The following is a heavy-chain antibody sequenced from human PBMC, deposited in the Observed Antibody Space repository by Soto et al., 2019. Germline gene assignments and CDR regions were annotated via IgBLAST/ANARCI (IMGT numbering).Heavy chain of an antibody. D-gene: IGHD6-13*01. CDR3: TTGWSSKDY. J-gene: IGHJ4*02. V-gene: IGHV3-15*01. Sequence: EVQLVESGGGLVKPGGSLRLSCAASGFIFSNAWMNWVRQTPGKGLEWVGRIKSKSDGGTTDYAAPVKGRFVISRDDSKNMLYLQVSILKSEDTAVYYCTTGWSSKDYWGQGTLVTVSS. CDR2: IKSKSDGGTT. CDR1: GFIFSNAW.